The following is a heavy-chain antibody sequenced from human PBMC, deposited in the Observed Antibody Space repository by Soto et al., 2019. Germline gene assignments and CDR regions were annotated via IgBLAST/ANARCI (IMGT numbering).Heavy chain of an antibody. CDR2: INPHSGAT. CDR3: ATDLGSGRIP. CDR1: GYTFSDPH. J-gene: IGHJ5*02. D-gene: IGHD6-25*01. Sequence: QVQLVQSGAEVQRPGASVKVSCKTSGYTFSDPHMHWVRQAPGQGLEWMGWINPHSGATNYAHKFRGRVTMTRDTSIATAYMELTGLRFDDTAVYYCATDLGSGRIPWGQGTRVTVPS. V-gene: IGHV1-2*02.